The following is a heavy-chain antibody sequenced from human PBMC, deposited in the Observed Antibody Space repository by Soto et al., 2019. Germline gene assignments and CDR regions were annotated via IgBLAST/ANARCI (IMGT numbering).Heavy chain of an antibody. V-gene: IGHV4-34*01. CDR3: ARGRGYSYGYYYYYGMDV. CDR1: GGSFCVYY. Sequence: PSETLSLTCAVYGGSFCVYYWSWIRQPPGKGLEWIGYIYYSGSTNYNPSLKSRVTISVDTSKNQFSLKLSSVTAADTAVYYCARGRGYSYGYYYYYGMDVWGQGTTVTVSS. CDR2: IYYSGST. J-gene: IGHJ6*02. D-gene: IGHD5-18*01.